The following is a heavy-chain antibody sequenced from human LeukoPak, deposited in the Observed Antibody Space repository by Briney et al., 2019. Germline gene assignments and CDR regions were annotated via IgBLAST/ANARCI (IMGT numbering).Heavy chain of an antibody. J-gene: IGHJ1*01. CDR3: ARDPNGNYVGAFDFQR. D-gene: IGHD4-17*01. Sequence: GGSLRLSCAASGFTFTSYAMTWVRQAPGKGLEWASSITDSGGTTYYADSVKGRFTISRDNYKNTLYLQMNSLRVEDTAVYYCARDPNGNYVGAFDFQRWGQGTLVTVSS. CDR1: GFTFTSYA. V-gene: IGHV3-23*01. CDR2: ITDSGGTT.